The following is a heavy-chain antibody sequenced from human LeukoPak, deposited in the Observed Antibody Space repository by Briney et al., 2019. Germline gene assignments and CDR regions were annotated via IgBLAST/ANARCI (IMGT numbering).Heavy chain of an antibody. Sequence: SETLSLTCTVSGDSISNKDYYWGWIRQPPGKGLEWIVNIYYTGTTYYNPSLKSRVTISVDTSKNQFSLKLSSVTAADTAVYYCAGLAVADKYFDYWGQGTLVTVSS. CDR3: AGLAVADKYFDY. CDR2: IYYTGTT. J-gene: IGHJ4*02. V-gene: IGHV4-39*01. CDR1: GDSISNKDYY. D-gene: IGHD6-19*01.